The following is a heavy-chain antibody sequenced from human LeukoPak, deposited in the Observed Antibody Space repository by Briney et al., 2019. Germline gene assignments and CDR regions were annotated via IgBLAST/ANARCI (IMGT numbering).Heavy chain of an antibody. Sequence: GGSLRLSCAASGFTFSSYEMNWVRQAPGKGLEWVSYISSSGSTIYYADSVKGRFTISRDNAKNSLYLQMNSLRAEDTAVYYCARGVTYLHSSGWYDYWGQGTLVTVSS. D-gene: IGHD6-19*01. V-gene: IGHV3-48*03. CDR1: GFTFSSYE. CDR3: ARGVTYLHSSGWYDY. J-gene: IGHJ4*02. CDR2: ISSSGSTI.